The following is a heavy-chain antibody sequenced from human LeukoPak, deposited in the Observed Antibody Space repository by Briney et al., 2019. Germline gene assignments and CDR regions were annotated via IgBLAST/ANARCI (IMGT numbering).Heavy chain of an antibody. CDR1: GFTFSSHG. J-gene: IGHJ2*01. CDR2: ISSSGSTI. Sequence: GGTLRLSCAASGFTFSSHGMNWVRQAPGKGLEWVSYISSSGSTIYYADSVKGRFTISRDNAKNSLYLQMNSLRAEDTAVYYCARGQIYDYWTPVSWKFDLWGRGTLVTVSS. CDR3: ARGQIYDYWTPVSWKFDL. D-gene: IGHD3-3*01. V-gene: IGHV3-48*04.